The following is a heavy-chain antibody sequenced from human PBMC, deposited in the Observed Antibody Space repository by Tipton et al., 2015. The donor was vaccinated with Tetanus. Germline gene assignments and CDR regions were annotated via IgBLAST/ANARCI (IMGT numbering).Heavy chain of an antibody. CDR3: AKDNGGGPDY. D-gene: IGHD4-23*01. Sequence: SLRLSCAASGFTFDDYTMHWVRQAPGKGLEWVSLISWDGGSTYYADSVKGRFTISRDNSKNSLYLQMNSLRTEDTALYYCAKDNGGGPDYWGQGTLVTVSS. J-gene: IGHJ4*02. CDR1: GFTFDDYT. CDR2: ISWDGGST. V-gene: IGHV3-43*01.